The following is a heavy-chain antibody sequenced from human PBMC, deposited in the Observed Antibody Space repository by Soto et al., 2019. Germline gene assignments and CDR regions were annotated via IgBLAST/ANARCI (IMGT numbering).Heavy chain of an antibody. CDR2: IRSKAYGGTT. D-gene: IGHD1-26*01. CDR3: TRYQRELNYSYYGMDV. V-gene: IGHV3-49*05. J-gene: IGHJ6*02. CDR1: GFTFGDYA. Sequence: EVQLVESGGGLVKPGRSLRLSCTASGFTFGDYAMSWFRQAPGKGLEWVGFIRSKAYGGTTEYAASVKGRFTISRDDSKSIAYLQMNSLKTEDTAVYYCTRYQRELNYSYYGMDVWGQGTTVTVSS.